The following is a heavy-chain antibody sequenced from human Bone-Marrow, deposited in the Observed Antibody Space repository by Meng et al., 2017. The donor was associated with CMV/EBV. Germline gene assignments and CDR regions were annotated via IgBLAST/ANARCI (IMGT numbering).Heavy chain of an antibody. Sequence: ASEKVSCKASGYTFTGYYMHWVRQAPGQGLEWMGWINPNSGGTNYAQKFRGRVTMTRDTSISTAYMELSRLRSDDTAVYYCARENSSSWYGGVDYWGQGTLVTVSS. CDR2: INPNSGGT. J-gene: IGHJ4*02. CDR1: GYTFTGYY. V-gene: IGHV1-2*02. D-gene: IGHD6-13*01. CDR3: ARENSSSWYGGVDY.